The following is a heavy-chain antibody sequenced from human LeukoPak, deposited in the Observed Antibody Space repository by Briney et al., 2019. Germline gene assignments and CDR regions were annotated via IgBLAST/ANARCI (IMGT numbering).Heavy chain of an antibody. J-gene: IGHJ4*02. V-gene: IGHV3-30*02. Sequence: GGSLRLSCAASGFTFSSYGMHWVRQAPGKRLEWVAFIRYDGSNKYYADSVKGRFTISRDNSKNTLYLQMNSLRAEDTAVYYCAKILVVVPAEHYFDYWGQGTLVTVSS. CDR2: IRYDGSNK. CDR1: GFTFSSYG. CDR3: AKILVVVPAEHYFDY. D-gene: IGHD2-2*01.